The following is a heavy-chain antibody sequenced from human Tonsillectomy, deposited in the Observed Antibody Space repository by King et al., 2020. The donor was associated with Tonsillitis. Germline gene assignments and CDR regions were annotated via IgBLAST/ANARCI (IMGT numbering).Heavy chain of an antibody. CDR3: ASLDLVFSFDS. J-gene: IGHJ4*02. Sequence: QLQESGSGLVKPSQTLSLTCGVSGESITNNGYSWRWIRQPPGKGLEWIAYIYHTGNTYYNPSLKSRVTLSVDRSKNQFSLKLSSVTAADTAVDYCASLDLVFSFDSWGQGTLVTVSS. CDR1: GESITNNGYS. V-gene: IGHV4-30-2*01. CDR2: IYHTGNT. D-gene: IGHD2-8*02.